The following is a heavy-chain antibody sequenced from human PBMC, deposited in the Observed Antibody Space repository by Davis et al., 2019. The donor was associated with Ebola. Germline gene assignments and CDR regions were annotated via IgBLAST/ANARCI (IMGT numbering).Heavy chain of an antibody. CDR1: GLTFSEFA. V-gene: IGHV3-49*04. CDR2: IRSKAYGGTT. D-gene: IGHD6-6*01. CDR3: TRAPYSSSPPPYMDV. Sequence: GESLKISCAASGLTFSEFAMSWVRQAPGKGLEWVGFIRSKAYGGTTEYAASVKGRFTISRDDSKSIAYLQMNSLKTEDTAVYYCTRAPYSSSPPPYMDVWGKGTTVTVSS. J-gene: IGHJ6*03.